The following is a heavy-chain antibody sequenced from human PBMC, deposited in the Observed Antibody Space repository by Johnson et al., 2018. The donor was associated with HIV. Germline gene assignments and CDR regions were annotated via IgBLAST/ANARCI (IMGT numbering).Heavy chain of an antibody. CDR2: VNWNGDNT. CDR1: GFTFDDYG. CDR3: AKGDWGSPS. D-gene: IGHD7-27*01. J-gene: IGHJ3*01. Sequence: VQLVESGGGVVRPGGSLRLSCAASGFTFDDYGLNWVRQAPGKGLEWVSGVNWNGDNTGYADSVKGRFTISRGNAKNYLYLQINSLKAEDTAVYYCAKGDWGSPSWGQGTMVTVSS. V-gene: IGHV3-20*04.